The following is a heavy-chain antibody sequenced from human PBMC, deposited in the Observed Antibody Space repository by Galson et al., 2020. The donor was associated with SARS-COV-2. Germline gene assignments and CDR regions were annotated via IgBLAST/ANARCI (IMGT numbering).Heavy chain of an antibody. D-gene: IGHD3-9*01. CDR2: IFHSGGT. V-gene: IGHV4-4*02. CDR1: GGSISSPNTW. Sequence: SETLSLTCAVSGGSISSPNTWWSWVRQPPGKGLEWIGEIFHSGGTNYNPSLRSRVTISVDKSNNQFSLKLSSVTAADTAIYYCARLSGINAGYNWFDAWGQGTLVTVSS. J-gene: IGHJ5*02. CDR3: ARLSGINAGYNWFDA.